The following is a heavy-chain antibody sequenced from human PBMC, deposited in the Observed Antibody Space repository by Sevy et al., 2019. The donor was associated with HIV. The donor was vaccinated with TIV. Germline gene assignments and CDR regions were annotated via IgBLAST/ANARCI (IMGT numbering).Heavy chain of an antibody. J-gene: IGHJ4*02. D-gene: IGHD3-3*01. V-gene: IGHV3-43*01. Sequence: GGSLRLSCAASGFTFDEYTMHWARQTPGKGLEWVSLINWDGSTTYYADSVKGRFTISRDNSKNALYLQMSSLRTEDTALYYCAKGHYYTTWTYSNGQDYWGQGTLVTVSS. CDR3: AKGHYYTTWTYSNGQDY. CDR1: GFTFDEYT. CDR2: INWDGSTT.